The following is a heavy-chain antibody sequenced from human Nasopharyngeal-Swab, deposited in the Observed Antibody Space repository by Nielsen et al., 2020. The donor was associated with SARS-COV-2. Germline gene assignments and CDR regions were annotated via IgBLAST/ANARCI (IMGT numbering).Heavy chain of an antibody. D-gene: IGHD6-13*01. CDR2: IGIAGDT. J-gene: IGHJ4*02. CDR3: AKWASSNWSDY. CDR1: GFTFSSYE. Sequence: GESLKISCAASGFTFSSYEIHWVRQVTGKSLEWVSAIGIAGDTFYGDSVKGRFTISRDSSRSTLYLQMNSLRVEDTAVYYCAKWASSNWSDYWGQGTLVTVSS. V-gene: IGHV3-13*01.